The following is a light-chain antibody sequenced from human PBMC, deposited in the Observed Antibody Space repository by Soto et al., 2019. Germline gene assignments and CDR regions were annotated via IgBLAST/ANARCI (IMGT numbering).Light chain of an antibody. J-gene: IGKJ3*01. CDR1: PGTDANY. CDR2: GAS. Sequence: VVTQSPGTLSLSPGERATLSCRASPGTDANYLAWYQQKPGQAPRLLIYGASSRATGIPDRFSGSGSRTDFTLTISRLEPEDFSMYYCQHYGKFPLTFGPGTRLDIK. V-gene: IGKV3-20*01. CDR3: QHYGKFPLT.